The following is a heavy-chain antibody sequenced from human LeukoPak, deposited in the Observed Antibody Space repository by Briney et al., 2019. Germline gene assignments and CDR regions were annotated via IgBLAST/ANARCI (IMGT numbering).Heavy chain of an antibody. CDR3: ARDVRYGMDV. V-gene: IGHV3-23*01. J-gene: IGHJ6*02. Sequence: QPGGSLRLSCTASGFTLSSYAMSWVRQAPGEGPEWVSTISGSADNTNYAEAVKGRFTISRDNAKNTLYLQMNSLRAEDTAVYYCARDVRYGMDVWGRGTTVTVSS. CDR1: GFTLSSYA. CDR2: ISGSADNT.